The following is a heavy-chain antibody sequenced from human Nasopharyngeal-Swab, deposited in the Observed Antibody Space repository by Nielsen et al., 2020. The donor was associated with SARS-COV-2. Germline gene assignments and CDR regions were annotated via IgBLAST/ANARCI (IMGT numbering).Heavy chain of an antibody. V-gene: IGHV4-34*01. CDR3: AREARAGVVVAATVDV. D-gene: IGHD2-15*01. CDR2: INHSGST. J-gene: IGHJ6*04. Sequence: SETLSLTCAASGGSFSGYYWSWIRQPPGKGLEWIGEINHSGSTNYNPSLKSRVTISVDTSKNQFSLKLSSVTAADTAVYYCAREARAGVVVAATVDVWGKGTTVTVSS. CDR1: GGSFSGYY.